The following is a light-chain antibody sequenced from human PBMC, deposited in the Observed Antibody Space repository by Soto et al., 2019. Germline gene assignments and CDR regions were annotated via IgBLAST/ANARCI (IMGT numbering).Light chain of an antibody. Sequence: QSALTQPPSASGSPGQSVTISCTGTSSDVGGYNSVSWYQQHPGKAPKLMIYDVTKRPSGVPDRFSGSKSGNTASLTVSGLQAEDEADYYCCSYAGINKVLFGGGTKLTVL. CDR3: CSYAGINKVL. J-gene: IGLJ2*01. CDR1: SSDVGGYNS. V-gene: IGLV2-8*01. CDR2: DVT.